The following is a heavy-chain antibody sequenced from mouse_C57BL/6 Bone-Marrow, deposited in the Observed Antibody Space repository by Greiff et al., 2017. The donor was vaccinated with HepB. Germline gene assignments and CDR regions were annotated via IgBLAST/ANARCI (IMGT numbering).Heavy chain of an antibody. CDR3: ARDAWGVSNWYFDV. V-gene: IGHV7-1*01. J-gene: IGHJ1*03. CDR2: SRNKANDYTT. Sequence: EVKLVESGGGLVQSGRSLRLSCATSGFTFSDFYMEWVRQAPGKGLEWIAASRNKANDYTTEYSASVKGRFIVSRDTSQSILYLQMNALRAEDTAIYYCARDAWGVSNWYFDVWGTGTTVTVSS. CDR1: GFTFSDFY.